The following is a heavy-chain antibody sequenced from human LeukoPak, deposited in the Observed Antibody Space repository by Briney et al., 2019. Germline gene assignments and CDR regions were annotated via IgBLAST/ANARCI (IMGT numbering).Heavy chain of an antibody. Sequence: GGSLRLSCAASGFTFSGSAMDWVRQASGKGLEWVGRIRSKANSYATAYAASVKGRFTISRDDSKNTAYLQMNSLKTEDTAVYYCTSRIVVHLDYWGPGTLVTVSS. CDR2: IRSKANSYAT. CDR3: TSRIVVHLDY. V-gene: IGHV3-73*01. CDR1: GFTFSGSA. D-gene: IGHD3-22*01. J-gene: IGHJ4*02.